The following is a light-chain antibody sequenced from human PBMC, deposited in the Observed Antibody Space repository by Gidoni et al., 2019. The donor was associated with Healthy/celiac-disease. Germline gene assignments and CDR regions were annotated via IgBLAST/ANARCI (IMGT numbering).Light chain of an antibody. Sequence: DIQMTQSPSSLSASVGDRVTITCQASQDISNYLNWYQQKPGKAPKLLIYDASNLETGVPSRFSGSGSVTDFTFTISSLQPEDIATYYCQQYDNLPPLTFGGXTKVEIK. CDR1: QDISNY. CDR3: QQYDNLPPLT. J-gene: IGKJ4*01. CDR2: DAS. V-gene: IGKV1-33*01.